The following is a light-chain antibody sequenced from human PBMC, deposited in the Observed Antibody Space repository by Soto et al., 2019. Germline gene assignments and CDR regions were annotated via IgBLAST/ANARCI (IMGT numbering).Light chain of an antibody. Sequence: AIRMTESPSSLSASTGDRVTITCRASQGISSYLAWYQQKPGKAPKLVSYAASGLPSGVPSRFSGSGSGTDFTLTISSLQPDDFATYYCQQYNSYSWTFGQGTKVDIK. CDR1: QGISSY. CDR3: QQYNSYSWT. J-gene: IGKJ1*01. CDR2: AAS. V-gene: IGKV1-8*01.